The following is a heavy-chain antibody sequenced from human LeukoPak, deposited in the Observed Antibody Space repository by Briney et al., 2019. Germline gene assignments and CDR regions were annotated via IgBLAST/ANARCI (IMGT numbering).Heavy chain of an antibody. D-gene: IGHD5-18*01. Sequence: SETLSLTCTVSGGSISTYYWSWIRQPPGKRLEYIGYIYYSGNTNYNPSLESRVTISVDTSKNQFSLKLSSVTAADTAVYYCARTTEGGYTYDYFYYYYMDVWGKGTTVTISS. CDR2: IYYSGNT. V-gene: IGHV4-59*01. CDR1: GGSISTYY. CDR3: ARTTEGGYTYDYFYYYYMDV. J-gene: IGHJ6*03.